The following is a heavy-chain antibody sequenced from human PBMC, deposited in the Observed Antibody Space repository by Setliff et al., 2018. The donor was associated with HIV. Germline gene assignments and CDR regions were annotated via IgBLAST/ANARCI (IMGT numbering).Heavy chain of an antibody. CDR3: ARGRAARAIDWFDP. J-gene: IGHJ5*02. CDR1: GFTFSNDA. Sequence: GGSLRLSCAASGFTFSNDALSWVRQAPGKGLQWVSTVIGTGGGTYYGDSVKGRFIISRDNSRDTLYLQMSNLRAEDTAIYYCARGRAARAIDWFDPWGQGTLVTVSS. V-gene: IGHV3-23*01. CDR2: VIGTGGGT. D-gene: IGHD3-16*01.